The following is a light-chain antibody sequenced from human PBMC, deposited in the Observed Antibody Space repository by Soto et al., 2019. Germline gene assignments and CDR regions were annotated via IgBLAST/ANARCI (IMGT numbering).Light chain of an antibody. CDR3: QQYGTSPGT. V-gene: IGKV3-20*01. CDR1: QSVRSTY. CDR2: GAS. Sequence: EIVLTQSPGTLSLSPGERATLSCRASQSVRSTYLAWYQQKPGQAPRLLIYGASSRATGIPDRFSGSGSGTDFTLTITRLEPEDYAVYYCQQYGTSPGTFGQVTKLEIK. J-gene: IGKJ2*01.